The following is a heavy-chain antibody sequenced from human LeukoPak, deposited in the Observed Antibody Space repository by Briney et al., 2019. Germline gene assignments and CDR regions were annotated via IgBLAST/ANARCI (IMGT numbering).Heavy chain of an antibody. J-gene: IGHJ4*02. CDR2: IGSHGTTI. V-gene: IGHV3-48*04. CDR3: ARHDYGGNSANY. Sequence: PGGSLRLSCAASGFTFSIYAMSWVRQAPGRGLEWVSYIGSHGTTIYYADSVKGRFTISRDNAKNSLYLQMNSLRAEDTAVYYCARHDYGGNSANYWGQGTLVTVSS. D-gene: IGHD4-23*01. CDR1: GFTFSIYA.